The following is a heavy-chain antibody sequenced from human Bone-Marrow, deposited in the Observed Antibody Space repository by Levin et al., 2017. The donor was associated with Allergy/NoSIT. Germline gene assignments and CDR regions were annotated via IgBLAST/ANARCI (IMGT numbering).Heavy chain of an antibody. V-gene: IGHV3-48*03. CDR2: ISSSGSTI. CDR1: GFTFSSYE. J-gene: IGHJ4*02. D-gene: IGHD3-3*01. CDR3: ARGVGWDDFWSGSNIPFDY. Sequence: GGSLRLSCAASGFTFSSYEMNWVRQAPGKGLEWVSYISSSGSTIYYADSVKGRFTISRDNAKNSLYLQMNSLRAEDTAVYYCARGVGWDDFWSGSNIPFDYWGQGTLVTVSS.